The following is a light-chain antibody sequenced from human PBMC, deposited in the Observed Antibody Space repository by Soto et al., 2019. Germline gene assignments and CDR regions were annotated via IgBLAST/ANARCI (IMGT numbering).Light chain of an antibody. J-gene: IGKJ1*01. CDR2: TTS. CDR1: QDIRSY. Sequence: AIQMTQSPPFLSGSVGDTVTITCRASQDIRSYLGWFQQKPGKSPKLLISTTSTLQSGVPSRFSASGSGTDFTLTITGLQPEDFATCYCLQDYSHLGAFGQGPKVEVK. CDR3: LQDYSHLGA. V-gene: IGKV1-6*01.